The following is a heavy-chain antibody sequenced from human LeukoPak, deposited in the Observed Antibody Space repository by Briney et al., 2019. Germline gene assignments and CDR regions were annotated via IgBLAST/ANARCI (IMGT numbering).Heavy chain of an antibody. CDR1: GGSISSSSYY. V-gene: IGHV4-39*07. D-gene: IGHD6-13*01. CDR3: ARVPGIAAARRWFDP. CDR2: IYYSGST. Sequence: KPSETLSLTCTVSGGSISSSSYYWGWIRQPPGKGLEWIGSIYYSGSTNYNPSLKSRVTISVDTSKNQFSLNLSSVTAADTAVYYCARVPGIAAARRWFDPWGQGTLVTVSS. J-gene: IGHJ5*02.